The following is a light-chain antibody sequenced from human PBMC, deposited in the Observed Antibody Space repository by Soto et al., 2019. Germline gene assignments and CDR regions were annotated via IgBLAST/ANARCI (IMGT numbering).Light chain of an antibody. CDR1: ISGVGSYNL. J-gene: IGLJ2*01. CDR3: CSYAGSSTVV. V-gene: IGLV2-23*01. Sequence: QSALTQPASVSGSPGQSITISCTGTISGVGSYNLVSWYQQHPGKAPKLMIYEGSKRPSGVSNRFSGSKSGNTASLTISGLEAEDEADYYCCSYAGSSTVVFGGGTKLTVL. CDR2: EGS.